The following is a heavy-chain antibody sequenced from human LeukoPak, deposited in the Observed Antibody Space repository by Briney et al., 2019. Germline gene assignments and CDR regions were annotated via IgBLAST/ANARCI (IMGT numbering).Heavy chain of an antibody. V-gene: IGHV4-59*01. CDR1: GGSINPYY. CDR3: ARGGNHYYYYMDV. J-gene: IGHJ6*03. CDR2: IYYSGIT. D-gene: IGHD4-23*01. Sequence: SETLSLTCTASGGSINPYYWSWIRQSPGKGLEWIGYIYYSGITDYNPSLKSRVTTSIDTSKKQFSLKLTSVTAADTAVYLCARGGNHYYYYMDVWGKGTRVTVSS.